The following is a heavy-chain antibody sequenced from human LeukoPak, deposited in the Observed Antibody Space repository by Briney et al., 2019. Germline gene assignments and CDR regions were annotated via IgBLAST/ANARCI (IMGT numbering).Heavy chain of an antibody. CDR3: AVYCGGDCYSGFDY. Sequence: GGSLRLSCAASGFTFSSYAMSWVRQAPGKGLEWVSAISGRGGSTYYADSVKGRFTISRDNSKNTLYLQMNSLRAEDTAVYYCAVYCGGDCYSGFDYWGQGTLVTVSS. D-gene: IGHD2-21*02. V-gene: IGHV3-23*01. CDR2: ISGRGGST. J-gene: IGHJ4*02. CDR1: GFTFSSYA.